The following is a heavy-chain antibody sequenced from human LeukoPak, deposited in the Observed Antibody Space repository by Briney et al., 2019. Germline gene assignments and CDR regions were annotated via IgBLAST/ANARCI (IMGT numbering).Heavy chain of an antibody. Sequence: PSETLSLTCTVSGVSIRDTTYYWGWIRQPPGKGLEWIGEINHSGSTNYNPSLKSRVTISVDTSKNQYSLKLSSVTAADTAVYYCARASGLKRTFDYWGQGTLVTVSS. CDR2: INHSGST. J-gene: IGHJ4*02. CDR1: GVSIRDTTYY. CDR3: ARASGLKRTFDY. D-gene: IGHD3-10*01. V-gene: IGHV4-39*07.